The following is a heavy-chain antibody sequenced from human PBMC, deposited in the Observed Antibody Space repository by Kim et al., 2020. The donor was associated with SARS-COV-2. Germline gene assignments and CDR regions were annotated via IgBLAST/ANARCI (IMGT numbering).Heavy chain of an antibody. CDR1: GFTFSSYS. CDR3: ASAGSRIPVGLFDY. V-gene: IGHV3-48*02. CDR2: ISSSSSTI. Sequence: GGSLRLSCAASGFTFSSYSMNWVRQAPGKGLEWVSYISSSSSTIYYADSVKGRFTISRDNAKNSLYLQMNSLRDEDTAVYYCASAGSRIPVGLFDYWGQGTLVTVSS. D-gene: IGHD2-8*02. J-gene: IGHJ4*02.